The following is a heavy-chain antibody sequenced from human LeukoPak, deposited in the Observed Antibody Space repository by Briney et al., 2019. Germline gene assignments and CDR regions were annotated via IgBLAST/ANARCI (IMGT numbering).Heavy chain of an antibody. V-gene: IGHV4-38-2*02. CDR3: ARKRVLDY. Sequence: SETLSLTCTVSGYSISSGYYWGWIRQPPGKGLEWIGSIYHSGSTYYNPSLKSRVTISVDTSKNQSSLKLSSVTAADTAVYYCARKRVLDYWGQGTLVTVSS. CDR2: IYHSGST. D-gene: IGHD1-1*01. J-gene: IGHJ4*02. CDR1: GYSISSGYY.